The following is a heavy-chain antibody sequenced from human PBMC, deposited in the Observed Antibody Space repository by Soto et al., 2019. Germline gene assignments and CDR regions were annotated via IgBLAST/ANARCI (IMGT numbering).Heavy chain of an antibody. J-gene: IGHJ3*02. CDR2: ISHDGSSY. CDR3: ARPPVGMTMKLVAFDI. V-gene: IGHV3-30*03. Sequence: LVESGGGVVQPGRSLRLSCEASGVSFRSYEMHWVRQVPGKGPEWVAVISHDGSSYYYADSVKGRFTISRDNLRNTLHLQMNSLRVEDTGVYHCARPPVGMTMKLVAFDIWGQGTKVTVAS. CDR1: GVSFRSYE. D-gene: IGHD3-22*01.